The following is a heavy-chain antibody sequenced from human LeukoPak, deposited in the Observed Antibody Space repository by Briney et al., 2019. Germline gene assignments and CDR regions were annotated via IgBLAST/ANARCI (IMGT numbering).Heavy chain of an antibody. V-gene: IGHV3-74*01. CDR2: INSDGSRT. D-gene: IGHD3-10*01. J-gene: IGHJ4*02. Sequence: PGGSLRLSCAASGFTFSSYGMHWVRHAPGEGLVWASRINSDGSRTTYADSVKGRFTISRDNAKNTLYLQMNSLRAEDTAVYYCARVSSASGSYYTDWGQGTLVTVSS. CDR3: ARVSSASGSYYTD. CDR1: GFTFSSYG.